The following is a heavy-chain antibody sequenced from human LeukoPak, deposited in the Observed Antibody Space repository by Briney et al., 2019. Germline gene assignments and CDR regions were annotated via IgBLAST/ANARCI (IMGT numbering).Heavy chain of an antibody. CDR1: GFTFSSYA. J-gene: IGHJ4*02. D-gene: IGHD4-11*01. V-gene: IGHV3-23*01. Sequence: GGSLRLSCAASGFTFSSYAMRWVRQAPGKGLEWVSSISRSGDSTYYADSVKGRFTISRDNSKNTLYLQMNSLRAEDTALYYCADSNYWYPVDYWGQGTLVTASS. CDR3: ADSNYWYPVDY. CDR2: ISRSGDST.